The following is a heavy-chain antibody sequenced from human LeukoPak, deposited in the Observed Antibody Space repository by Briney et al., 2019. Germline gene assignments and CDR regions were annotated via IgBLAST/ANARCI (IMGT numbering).Heavy chain of an antibody. D-gene: IGHD3-3*01. J-gene: IGHJ4*02. V-gene: IGHV3-30*18. CDR2: ISYDGSNK. Sequence: PGGSLRLSCAASGFTFSSYGMHWVRQAPGKGLEWVAVISYDGSNKYYADSVKGRFTISRDNSKNTLYLQMNSLRAEDTAVYYCAKDGSNHYDFWSGYYPDYWGQGTLVTVSS. CDR1: GFTFSSYG. CDR3: AKDGSNHYDFWSGYYPDY.